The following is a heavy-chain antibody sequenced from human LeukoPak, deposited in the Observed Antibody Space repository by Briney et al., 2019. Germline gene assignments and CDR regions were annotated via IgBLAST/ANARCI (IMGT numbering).Heavy chain of an antibody. V-gene: IGHV7-4-1*02. CDR1: GYTFTSYA. Sequence: GASVKVSCKASGYTFTSYAMNWVRQAPGQGLEWMGWINTNTGNPTYAQGFTGRFVFSLDTSVGTAYLQISGLKAEDTAVYYCARPVEMATITTFDYWGQGTLVTVSS. D-gene: IGHD5-24*01. J-gene: IGHJ4*02. CDR3: ARPVEMATITTFDY. CDR2: INTNTGNP.